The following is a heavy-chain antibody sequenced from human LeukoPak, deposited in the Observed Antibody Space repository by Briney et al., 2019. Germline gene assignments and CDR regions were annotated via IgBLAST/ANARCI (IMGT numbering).Heavy chain of an antibody. CDR3: AKEAWGSDWYFNL. V-gene: IGHV3-9*01. Sequence: GGSLRLSCAASGFTFDDYAMHWVRQAPGKGLEGVSGIGWNSGNIGYADSVKGRFTISRDNAKNSLYLQMNSLRAEDTALYYCAKEAWGSDWYFNLWGRGTLVTVSS. CDR2: IGWNSGNI. CDR1: GFTFDDYA. J-gene: IGHJ2*01. D-gene: IGHD7-27*01.